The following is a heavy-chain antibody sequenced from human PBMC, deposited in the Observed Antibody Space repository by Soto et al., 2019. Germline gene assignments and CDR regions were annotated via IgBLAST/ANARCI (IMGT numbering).Heavy chain of an antibody. CDR2: ISAYNGNT. CDR1: GYTFTSYG. V-gene: IGHV1-18*04. J-gene: IGHJ1*01. D-gene: IGHD3-22*01. CDR3: ARDLGNVAYFYSSGYYSAWFQL. Sequence: ASVKVSCKASGYTFTSYGISWVRQAPGQGLEWMGWISAYNGNTNYAQKLQGRVTMTTDTSTSTAYMELRSLRSDDTAVYYCARDLGNVAYFYSSGYYSAWFQLWGQGILVTVSS.